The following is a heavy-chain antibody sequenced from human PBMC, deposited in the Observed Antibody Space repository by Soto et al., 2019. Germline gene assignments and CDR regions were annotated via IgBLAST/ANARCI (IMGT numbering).Heavy chain of an antibody. J-gene: IGHJ6*03. D-gene: IGHD2-2*01. V-gene: IGHV4-59*08. CDR3: ARTNVGYCSSTSCREKYYYYYMDV. CDR2: TYYSGST. Sequence: SETLSLTCTVSGGSISSYYWSWIRQPPGKGLEWIGYTYYSGSTNYNPSLKSRVTISVDTSKNQFSLKLSSVTAADTAVYYCARTNVGYCSSTSCREKYYYYYMDVWGKGTTVTVSS. CDR1: GGSISSYY.